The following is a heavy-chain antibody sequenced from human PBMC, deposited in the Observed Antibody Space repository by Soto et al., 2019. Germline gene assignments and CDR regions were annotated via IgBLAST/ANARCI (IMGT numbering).Heavy chain of an antibody. Sequence: ASVKVSCEASGDTFTNSGIIWVRQAPGQGLEWLGWINTDNGNTNYAQHLQGRVTLTTDTSTSTAYMDLRSLRSDDTAVYYCARDQGITTFGVYSMYYYGMDVWGPGTTVTVSS. J-gene: IGHJ6*02. CDR1: GDTFTNSG. D-gene: IGHD3-3*01. CDR3: ARDQGITTFGVYSMYYYGMDV. CDR2: INTDNGNT. V-gene: IGHV1-18*01.